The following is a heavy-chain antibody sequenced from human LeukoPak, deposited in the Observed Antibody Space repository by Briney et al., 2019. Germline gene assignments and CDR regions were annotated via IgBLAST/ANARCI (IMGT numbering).Heavy chain of an antibody. J-gene: IGHJ4*02. CDR3: ARDNGYSYGTGFDY. V-gene: IGHV3-30*03. CDR2: ISYDGSNK. D-gene: IGHD5-18*01. Sequence: GGSLRLSCAASGFTFSSYGMHWVRQAPGKGLEWVAVISYDGSNKYYADSVKGRFTISRDNAKNSLYLQMNSLRAEDTAVYYCARDNGYSYGTGFDYWGQGTLVTVSS. CDR1: GFTFSSYG.